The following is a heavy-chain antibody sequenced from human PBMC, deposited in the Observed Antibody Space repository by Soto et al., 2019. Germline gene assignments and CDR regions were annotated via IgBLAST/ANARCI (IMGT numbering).Heavy chain of an antibody. Sequence: HPGGSLRLSCAASGFTFSSYDMHWVRQGTGKGLEWVSVIGTSGDPYYPGSVKGRFTISRENARNSMFLQMNSVTVGDTAVYYCARAYTGRLPRRADYYHALDVWGQGIMVTVSS. CDR2: IGTSGDP. J-gene: IGHJ6*02. D-gene: IGHD2-15*01. CDR1: GFTFSSYD. CDR3: ARAYTGRLPRRADYYHALDV. V-gene: IGHV3-13*04.